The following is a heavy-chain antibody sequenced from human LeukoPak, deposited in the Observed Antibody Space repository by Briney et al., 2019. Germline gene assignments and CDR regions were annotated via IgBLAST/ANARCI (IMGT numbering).Heavy chain of an antibody. D-gene: IGHD6-19*01. V-gene: IGHV4-34*01. CDR2: INHSGST. Sequence: XETLSLTCAVYGGSFSGYYWSWIRQPPGKGLEWIGEINHSGSTNYNPSLKSRVTISVDTSKNQFSLKLSSVTAADTAVYYCARRISSGWYRYFQHWGQGTLVTVSS. CDR3: ARRISSGWYRYFQH. CDR1: GGSFSGYY. J-gene: IGHJ1*01.